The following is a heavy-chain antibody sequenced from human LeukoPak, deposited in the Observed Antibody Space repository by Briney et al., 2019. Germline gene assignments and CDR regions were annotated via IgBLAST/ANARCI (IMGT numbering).Heavy chain of an antibody. CDR2: MNPNSGNT. CDR1: GYTFTSYD. Sequence: ASVKVSCKASGYTFTSYDINWVRQATGQGLEWMGWMNPNSGNTGYAQKFQGRVTMTRNTSISTAYMELSSLRSEDTAVYYCARDTSSGWYGYYYYYGMDVWGQGTRSPSP. D-gene: IGHD6-19*01. J-gene: IGHJ6*02. V-gene: IGHV1-8*01. CDR3: ARDTSSGWYGYYYYYGMDV.